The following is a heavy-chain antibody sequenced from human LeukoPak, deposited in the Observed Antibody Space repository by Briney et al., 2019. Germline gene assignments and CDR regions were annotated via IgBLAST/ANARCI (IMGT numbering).Heavy chain of an antibody. J-gene: IGHJ4*02. Sequence: SVKVSFKASGGTFSSYTISWVRQAPGQGLEWMGRIIPILGIANYAQKFQGRVTITADKSTSTAYMELTSLRSEDTAVYYCGGSAGVDPFDYWGQGTLVTVSS. CDR1: GGTFSSYT. CDR2: IIPILGIA. D-gene: IGHD2-8*02. CDR3: GGSAGVDPFDY. V-gene: IGHV1-69*02.